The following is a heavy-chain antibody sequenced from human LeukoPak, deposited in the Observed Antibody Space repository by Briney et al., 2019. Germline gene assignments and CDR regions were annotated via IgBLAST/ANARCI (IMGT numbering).Heavy chain of an antibody. D-gene: IGHD5-18*01. Sequence: GSXXLXCXASGFTFSSYGMHWVRQAPGKGLEWVAVIWYDGSNKYYADSVKGRFTISRDNSKNTLYLQMNSLRAEDTAVYYCARESDTALIWGQGTLVTVSS. J-gene: IGHJ4*02. V-gene: IGHV3-33*01. CDR1: GFTFSSYG. CDR3: ARESDTALI. CDR2: IWYDGSNK.